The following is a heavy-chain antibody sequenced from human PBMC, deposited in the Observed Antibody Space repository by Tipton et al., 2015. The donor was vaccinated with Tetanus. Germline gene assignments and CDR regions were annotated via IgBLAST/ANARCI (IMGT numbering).Heavy chain of an antibody. Sequence: TLSLTCTVSGDSISRGGYFWDWVRQRPGEGPGGVGYIYYSGDTYYNPSLKSRVSMSVDTSKNQFSLNLTSVTAADTAVYYCAREHIRLIGEVVFRFFDLWGRGTLVTVSS. CDR3: AREHIRLIGEVVFRFFDL. CDR2: IYYSGDT. CDR1: GDSISRGGYF. V-gene: IGHV4-31*03. D-gene: IGHD3-3*02. J-gene: IGHJ2*01.